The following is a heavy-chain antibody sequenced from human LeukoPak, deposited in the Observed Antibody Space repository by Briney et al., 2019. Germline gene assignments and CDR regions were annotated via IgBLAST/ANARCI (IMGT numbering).Heavy chain of an antibody. V-gene: IGHV3-64*01. CDR1: GSTFSSYS. CDR3: AIVCYDDSSKVMDV. D-gene: IGHD3-22*01. CDR2: ISSNGGST. J-gene: IGHJ6*03. Sequence: GRSLTLSCAGSGSTFSSYSTDWVRQDPGKGLEYVSAISSNGGSTYNPYSVKGTFTISRAKTKNTLYLQMGSQRAEYMAVYYGAIVCYDDSSKVMDVWGKGTTVTISS.